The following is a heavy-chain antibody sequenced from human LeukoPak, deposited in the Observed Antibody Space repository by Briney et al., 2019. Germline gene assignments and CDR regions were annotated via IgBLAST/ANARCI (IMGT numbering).Heavy chain of an antibody. CDR3: ARDDIVATMRGGGVDY. Sequence: GGSLRLSCAASGFTFSSYWMCWVRQAPGKGLGWVANIKQDGSEKYYVDSVKGRFTISRDNAKNSLCLQMNSLRAEDTAVYYCARDDIVATMRGGGVDYWGQGTLVTVSS. D-gene: IGHD5-12*01. V-gene: IGHV3-7*01. CDR2: IKQDGSEK. J-gene: IGHJ4*02. CDR1: GFTFSSYW.